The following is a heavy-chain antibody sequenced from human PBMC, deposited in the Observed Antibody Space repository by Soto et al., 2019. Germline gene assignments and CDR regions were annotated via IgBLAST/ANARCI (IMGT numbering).Heavy chain of an antibody. CDR2: ISDDGSIE. Sequence: QVQLVESGGGGVHPGRSLRLSCAASGFNFKNYAMHGVRQASGKGLELVAVISDDGSIEFYADSVKGRFTISRDDFKNTMFLQMGSLRVEDTAVYYCARGLRDFDWRLPFGSWGQGTLVTVSS. J-gene: IGHJ5*02. D-gene: IGHD3-9*01. V-gene: IGHV3-30*15. CDR1: GFNFKNYA. CDR3: ARGLRDFDWRLPFGS.